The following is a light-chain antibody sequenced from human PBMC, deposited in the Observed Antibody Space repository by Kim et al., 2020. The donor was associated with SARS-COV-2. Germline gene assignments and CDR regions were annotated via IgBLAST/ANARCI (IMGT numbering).Light chain of an antibody. CDR1: NSGNKW. CDR2: DDN. V-gene: IGLV3-21*01. CDR3: QVWESSRDNPV. Sequence: APGIPARSTSGTCNSGNKWVHGYRQKPGQAPGLLMYDDNDRPSGIPERFAGSTSGNTATLAISRVDGGDDADYYCQVWESSRDNPVFGGGTQLTVL. J-gene: IGLJ3*02.